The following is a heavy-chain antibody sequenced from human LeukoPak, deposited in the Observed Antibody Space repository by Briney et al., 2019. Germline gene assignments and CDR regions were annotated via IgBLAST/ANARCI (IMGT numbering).Heavy chain of an antibody. J-gene: IGHJ4*02. D-gene: IGHD6-19*01. CDR2: INHSGST. Sequence: SETLSLTCAVYGGSFSGYYWSWIRQPPGKGLEWIGEINHSGSTNYNPSLKSRVTISVDTSKNQFSLKLSSVTAADTAVYYCARDHEYIAAAWTQWLVLRDYWGQGTLVTVSS. V-gene: IGHV4-34*01. CDR3: ARDHEYIAAAWTQWLVLRDY. CDR1: GGSFSGYY.